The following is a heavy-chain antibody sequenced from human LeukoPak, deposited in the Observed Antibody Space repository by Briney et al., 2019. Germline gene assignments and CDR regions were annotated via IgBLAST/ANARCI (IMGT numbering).Heavy chain of an antibody. CDR1: GYIFTGYY. J-gene: IGHJ3*02. V-gene: IGHV1-2*02. Sequence: ASVKVSCKASGYIFTGYYMHWVRQAPGQGLEWMGWINPNSGGTNYARKFQGRVTMTRDTSISTAYMELSRLRSDDTAVYYCARDMYYYDSSDYFGDGSGAFDIWGQGTMVTVSS. D-gene: IGHD3-22*01. CDR3: ARDMYYYDSSDYFGDGSGAFDI. CDR2: INPNSGGT.